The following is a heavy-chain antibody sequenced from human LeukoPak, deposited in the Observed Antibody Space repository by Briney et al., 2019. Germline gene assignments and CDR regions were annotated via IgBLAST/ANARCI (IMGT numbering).Heavy chain of an antibody. V-gene: IGHV4-59*01. CDR3: ARQTGWVKSSYYFDS. CDR1: GDSMNNYY. Sequence: SENLSLTCTVSGDSMNNYYWSWIRQPPGKGLEWIGNIFYSGNTNYNPSLKSRATISVDTSKNQFSLKLSSVTAADTAVYYCARQTGWVKSSYYFDSWGQGTLITVPS. D-gene: IGHD5-24*01. CDR2: IFYSGNT. J-gene: IGHJ4*02.